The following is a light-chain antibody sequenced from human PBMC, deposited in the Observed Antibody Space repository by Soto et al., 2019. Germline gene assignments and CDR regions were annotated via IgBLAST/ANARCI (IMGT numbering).Light chain of an antibody. J-gene: IGLJ3*02. CDR3: AAWDDSLNGWV. Sequence: QSVLTQPPSASGTPGRRATISCSEGRSNIGRKTVYWYQHLPGTAPKLLIHSNNQRPSGVPDRFSGSKSGTSASLAISGLQAEDEADYYCAAWDDSLNGWVFGGGTKLTVL. V-gene: IGLV1-44*01. CDR2: SNN. CDR1: RSNIGRKT.